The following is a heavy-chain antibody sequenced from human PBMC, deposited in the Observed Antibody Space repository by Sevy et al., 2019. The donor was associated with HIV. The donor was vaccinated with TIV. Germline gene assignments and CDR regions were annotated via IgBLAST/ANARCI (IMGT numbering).Heavy chain of an antibody. D-gene: IGHD2-15*01. V-gene: IGHV1-18*01. Sequence: ASVKVSCKASGYTFTSFGITWVRHAPGQGLEWVGWVSRYNGKTKYAQKLQGRVTMTTDTSTSTAYMGLRSLRSDDTAVYYCARPFCSDGSCYRWYFDFWGQGTLVTVSS. CDR1: GYTFTSFG. CDR3: ARPFCSDGSCYRWYFDF. J-gene: IGHJ4*02. CDR2: VSRYNGKT.